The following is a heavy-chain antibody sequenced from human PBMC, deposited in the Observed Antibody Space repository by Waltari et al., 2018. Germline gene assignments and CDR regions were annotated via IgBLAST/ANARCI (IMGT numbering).Heavy chain of an antibody. CDR2: AFFDGIKT. CDR1: GLRLSQFG. Sequence: QVQLVESGGGVVQRGLSLRLSSAASGLRLSQFGMHWVRQAPGKGLEWVALAFFDGIKTDYADSVRGRFTISRDNSKNTLYLDSNSLRVDDTGIYYCAKDAFGNTYLDHWGQGTVVTVSS. CDR3: AKDAFGNTYLDH. V-gene: IGHV3-30*02. J-gene: IGHJ5*02. D-gene: IGHD3-10*01.